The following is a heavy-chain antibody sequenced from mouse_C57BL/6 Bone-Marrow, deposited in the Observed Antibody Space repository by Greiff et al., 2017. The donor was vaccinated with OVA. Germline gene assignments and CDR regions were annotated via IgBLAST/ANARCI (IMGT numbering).Heavy chain of an antibody. Sequence: EVKLQESGAELVRPGASVKLSCTASGFNIKDDYMHWVKQRPEQGLEWIGWIDPENGDTEYASKFQGKATITADTSSNTAYLQLSSLTSEDTAVYYCTTGPLYYSNYGHYWGQGTTLTVSS. J-gene: IGHJ2*01. CDR2: IDPENGDT. D-gene: IGHD2-5*01. CDR3: TTGPLYYSNYGHY. CDR1: GFNIKDDY. V-gene: IGHV14-4*01.